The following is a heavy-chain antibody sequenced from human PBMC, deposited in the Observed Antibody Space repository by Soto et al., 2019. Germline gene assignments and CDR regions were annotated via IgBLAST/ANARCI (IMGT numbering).Heavy chain of an antibody. CDR1: GGSFSGYY. V-gene: IGHV4-34*01. CDR3: ARGPRNIVVVPAAIYYYYYMDV. CDR2: INHSGST. D-gene: IGHD2-2*01. Sequence: SETLSLTCAVYGGSFSGYYWSWIRQPPGKGLEWIGEINHSGSTNYNPSLKSRVTISVDTSKNQFSLKLSSVTAADTAVYYCARGPRNIVVVPAAIYYYYYMDVWGKGTTVTVSS. J-gene: IGHJ6*03.